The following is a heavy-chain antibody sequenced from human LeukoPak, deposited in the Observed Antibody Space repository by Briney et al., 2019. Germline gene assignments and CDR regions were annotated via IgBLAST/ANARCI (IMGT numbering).Heavy chain of an antibody. CDR2: LYYTGST. Sequence: PSETLSLTCTVSRGSITYSNYYWGWIRQPPGKGLEWIGSLYYTGSTYYSPSLKSRVTISLHTPKNQFSLRLTSVTAADTAVYYCARYGLSGLSEINAFDIWGQGTMVTVSS. CDR3: ARYGLSGLSEINAFDI. V-gene: IGHV4-39*07. J-gene: IGHJ3*02. D-gene: IGHD2-2*01. CDR1: RGSITYSNYY.